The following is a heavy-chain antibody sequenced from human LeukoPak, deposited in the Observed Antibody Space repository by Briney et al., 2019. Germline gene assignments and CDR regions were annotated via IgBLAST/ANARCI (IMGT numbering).Heavy chain of an antibody. J-gene: IGHJ3*02. Sequence: GASVKVSCKASGGTFSSYAISWVRQSPGQGLEWMGRIIPIFGIANYAQKFQGRVTITADKSTSTAYMELSSLRSEDMAVYYCARARSDYYDSSGYYYTSGFDIWGQGTMVTASS. CDR1: GGTFSSYA. V-gene: IGHV1-69*04. CDR3: ARARSDYYDSSGYYYTSGFDI. CDR2: IIPIFGIA. D-gene: IGHD3-22*01.